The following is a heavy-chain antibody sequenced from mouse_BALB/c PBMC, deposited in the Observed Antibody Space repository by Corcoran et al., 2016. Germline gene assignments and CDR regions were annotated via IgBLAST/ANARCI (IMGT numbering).Heavy chain of an antibody. V-gene: IGHV1S34*01. CDR2: ISCYNGAT. D-gene: IGHD2-14*01. CDR1: GYSFTGYY. Sequence: LVKTGASVKISCKASGYSFTGYYMHWVKQSHGKSLEWIGYISCYNGATSYNQKFKGKATFTVDTSSSTAYMQFNSLTSEDSAVYYCARNHYRYDGDSMDYWGQRTSVTVSS. CDR3: ARNHYRYDGDSMDY. J-gene: IGHJ4*01.